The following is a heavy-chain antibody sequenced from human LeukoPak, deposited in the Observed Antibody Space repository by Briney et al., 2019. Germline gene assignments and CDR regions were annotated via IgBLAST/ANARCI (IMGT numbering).Heavy chain of an antibody. CDR3: ARVPRGYSGHDPRFDY. J-gene: IGHJ4*02. CDR2: IYYSGST. CDR1: GGSISSSSYN. Sequence: PSETLSLTCTVSGGSISSSSYNWGWIRQPPGKGLEWIGSIYYSGSTYYNPSLKSRVTISVDTSKNQFSLKLSSVTAADTAVYYCARVPRGYSGHDPRFDYWGQGTLVTVSS. V-gene: IGHV4-39*07. D-gene: IGHD5-12*01.